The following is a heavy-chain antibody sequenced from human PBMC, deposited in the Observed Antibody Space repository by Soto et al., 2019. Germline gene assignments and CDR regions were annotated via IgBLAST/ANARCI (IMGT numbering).Heavy chain of an antibody. D-gene: IGHD2-2*01. Sequence: QVQLQESGPGLVKPSETLSLTCTVSGGSISSYYWSWIRQPPGKGLEWIGYIYYSGSTNYNPSLKSRVTISVDTSKNQFSLKLSSVTAADTAVYYCARHAYCSSTSCYGGFDYWGQGTLVTVSS. CDR2: IYYSGST. V-gene: IGHV4-59*08. CDR3: ARHAYCSSTSCYGGFDY. CDR1: GGSISSYY. J-gene: IGHJ4*02.